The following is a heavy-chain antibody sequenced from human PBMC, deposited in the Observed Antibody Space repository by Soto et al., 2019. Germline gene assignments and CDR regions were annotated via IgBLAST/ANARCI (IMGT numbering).Heavy chain of an antibody. V-gene: IGHV4-59*08. D-gene: IGHD3-10*01. CDR2: VYYSGGS. CDR1: GGSIDGYN. CDR3: VRQGIGNLHGLVDV. J-gene: IGHJ6*02. Sequence: QVQLQESGPGLVKPSETLSLTCTVSGGSIDGYNCAWIRQPPGKSLEWVGYVYYSGGSRYNPSLESRVTLSMDTSKSTFSLQLRSVTAADTAVYYCVRQGIGNLHGLVDVWGRGTTVTVSS.